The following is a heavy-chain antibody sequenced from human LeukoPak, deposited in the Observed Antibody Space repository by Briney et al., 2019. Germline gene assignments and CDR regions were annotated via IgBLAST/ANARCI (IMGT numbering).Heavy chain of an antibody. D-gene: IGHD3-10*01. V-gene: IGHV3-23*01. CDR2: ISVSGGST. CDR3: AKGSGSYPFDY. Sequence: GSLRLSCAASGFTFSNYAMSWVRQAPGKGLEWVSAISVSGGSTYYADSVKGLFTISRDNSKNTLYLQMNSLRAEDTAVYYCAKGSGSYPFDYWGQGTLVTVSS. CDR1: GFTFSNYA. J-gene: IGHJ4*02.